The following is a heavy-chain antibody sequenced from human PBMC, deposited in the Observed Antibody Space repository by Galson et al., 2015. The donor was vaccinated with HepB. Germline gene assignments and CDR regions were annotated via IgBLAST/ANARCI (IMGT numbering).Heavy chain of an antibody. V-gene: IGHV4-39*01. J-gene: IGHJ3*01. CDR3: ARHRGNYGFFEFDV. Sequence: ETLSLTCPVSGYSINSGGYYWGWIRQPPEKGLEWIGTMYHSGAAYYNPSLKSRVTMSVDASRNQVSLKLTSVTAADRAVYYCARHRGNYGFFEFDVWGQGTMVTVSS. D-gene: IGHD3-10*01. CDR1: GYSINSGGYY. CDR2: MYHSGAA.